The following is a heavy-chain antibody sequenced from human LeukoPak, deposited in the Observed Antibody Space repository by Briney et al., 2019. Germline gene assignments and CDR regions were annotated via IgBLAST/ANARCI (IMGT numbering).Heavy chain of an antibody. J-gene: IGHJ4*02. V-gene: IGHV4-39*07. D-gene: IGHD6-6*01. CDR1: GGSISSSSYY. CDR3: ARVPTSKHSSSYIDY. CDR2: IYYSGST. Sequence: PSETLSLTCTVSGGSISSSSYYWGWIRQPPGKGLEWIGSIYYSGSTYYNPSLKSRVTISVDTSKNQFSLKLSSVTAADTAVYYCARVPTSKHSSSYIDYWGQGTLVTVSS.